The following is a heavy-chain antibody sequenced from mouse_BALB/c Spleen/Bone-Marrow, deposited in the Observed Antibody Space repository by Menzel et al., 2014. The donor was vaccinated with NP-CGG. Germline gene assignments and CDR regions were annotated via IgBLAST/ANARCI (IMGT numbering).Heavy chain of an antibody. V-gene: IGHV5-9-3*01. CDR2: ISSGGSYT. D-gene: IGHD2-3*01. J-gene: IGHJ4*01. CDR1: GFTFSSYA. Sequence: EVQLQQSGGGLVQPGGSRKLSCAASGFTFSSYAMSWVRQTPEKRLEWVATISSGGSYTYYPDSVKGRFTISRDNAKNTLYLQMSSLRSEDTAMYYCARDGYYVFYAMDYWGQGTSVTVSS. CDR3: ARDGYYVFYAMDY.